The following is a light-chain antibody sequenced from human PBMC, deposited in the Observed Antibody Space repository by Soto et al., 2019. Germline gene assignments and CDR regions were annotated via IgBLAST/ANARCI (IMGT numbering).Light chain of an antibody. V-gene: IGLV3-21*02. CDR1: NIGSKS. J-gene: IGLJ3*02. CDR3: QVWDSYSDHVV. Sequence: SYELTQPPSVSVATGQTARITCGESNIGSKSVHWYQQKPGQAPVLVVSHDSDRPSGIPERFSGSNSGNTATLTISRVDAGDEADYFCQVWDSYSDHVVFGGGTELTVL. CDR2: HDS.